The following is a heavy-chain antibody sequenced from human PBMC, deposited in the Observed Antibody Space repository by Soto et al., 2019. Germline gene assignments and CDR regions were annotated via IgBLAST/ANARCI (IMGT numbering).Heavy chain of an antibody. CDR3: ARVPGRL. V-gene: IGHV3-53*02. CDR1: GFSVSRNY. CDR2: VYSGGAT. J-gene: IGHJ4*02. Sequence: QLVETGGGLIQPVTSLTLSCAASGFSVSRNYMTWVRQAPGKGLEWVSFVYSGGATLYADSVKGRFILSRDDSQNTMYLQMNNLRAEDTAVYYCARVPGRLWGRGTLVTVAS. D-gene: IGHD3-10*01.